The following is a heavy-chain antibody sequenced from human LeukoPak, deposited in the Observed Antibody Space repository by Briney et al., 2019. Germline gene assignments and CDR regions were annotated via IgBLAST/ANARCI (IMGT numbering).Heavy chain of an antibody. Sequence: ASVKVSCKASGYTFTSYDINWVRQATGQGLEWMGWMNPSSGNTGYAQKFQGRVTMTRNTSISTAYMELSGLRSEDTAVYYCARGNFGYNYGNYYYYMDVWGKGTTVTVSS. CDR3: ARGNFGYNYGNYYYYMDV. CDR2: MNPSSGNT. CDR1: GYTFTSYD. J-gene: IGHJ6*03. V-gene: IGHV1-8*01. D-gene: IGHD5-18*01.